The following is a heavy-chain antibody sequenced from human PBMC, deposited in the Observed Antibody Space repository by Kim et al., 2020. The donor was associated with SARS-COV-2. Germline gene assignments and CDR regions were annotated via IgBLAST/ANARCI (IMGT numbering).Heavy chain of an antibody. CDR3: ATGGVVY. Sequence: GGSLRLSCAASGFTFSTSNMTWVRRAPGKGLEWVSYISTSSGTIYYADSVKGRFTVSRDNAKNSLYLQMNSLRAEDTAVYYCATGGVVYWGEGDAVTV. CDR2: ISTSSGTI. V-gene: IGHV3-48*04. CDR1: GFTFSTSN. J-gene: IGHJ4*02. D-gene: IGHD2-8*02.